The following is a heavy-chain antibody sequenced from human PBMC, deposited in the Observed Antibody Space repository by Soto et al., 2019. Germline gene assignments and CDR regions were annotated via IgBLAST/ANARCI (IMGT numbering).Heavy chain of an antibody. CDR3: ARTTYFDFWNSHYFDW. V-gene: IGHV4-30-2*01. D-gene: IGHD3-3*01. CDR2: IHHRGTT. CDR1: GGPINSGDYS. Sequence: SLSLSCAVSGGPINSGDYSWTWIRQPPGRGLEWIGNIHHRGTTYYTPSLKSRATISLDTSKNLFSLNLTSVTAADTAVYYCARTTYFDFWNSHYFDWWGRGTLVTVSS. J-gene: IGHJ4*02.